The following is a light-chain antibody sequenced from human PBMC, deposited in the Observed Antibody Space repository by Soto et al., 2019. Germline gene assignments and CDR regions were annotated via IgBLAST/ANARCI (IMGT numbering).Light chain of an antibody. J-gene: IGKJ5*01. CDR1: QSIYTY. Sequence: DRQMTQSPSSLSASVGDRVSITCRASQSIYTYLNWYQQKAGKAPALLIHGASTLQSVVPARFSGSGAGTDFTLTITSLQPEDFATYFCQQGYSTITFGQGKRLDI. CDR3: QQGYSTIT. V-gene: IGKV1-39*01. CDR2: GAS.